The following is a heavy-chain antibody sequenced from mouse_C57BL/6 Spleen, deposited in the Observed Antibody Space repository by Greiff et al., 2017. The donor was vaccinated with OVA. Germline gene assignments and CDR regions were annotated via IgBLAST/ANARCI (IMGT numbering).Heavy chain of an antibody. D-gene: IGHD2-5*01. J-gene: IGHJ4*01. CDR2: IRNKANNHAT. CDR1: GFPFSDAW. Sequence: EVKLVESGGGLVQPGGSMKLSCAASGFPFSDAWMDWVRQSPEKGLEWVAEIRNKANNHATYYAESVKGRFTISRDDSKSSVYLQMNSLRAEDTGIYYCTGYSNYPFYYAMDYWGQGTSVTVSS. V-gene: IGHV6-6*01. CDR3: TGYSNYPFYYAMDY.